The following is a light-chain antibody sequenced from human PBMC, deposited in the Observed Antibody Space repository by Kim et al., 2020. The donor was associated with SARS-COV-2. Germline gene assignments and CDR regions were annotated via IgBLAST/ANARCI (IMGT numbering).Light chain of an antibody. Sequence: QTVVTQEPPFSVSPGGTVTLTCGLSSGSVSTSYYPSWYQQTPGQAPLTLIYSTDTRSSGVSDRFSGSILGNKAALTITGAQADDESDYYCVLYMGSGAWVFGGGTQLTVL. J-gene: IGLJ3*02. V-gene: IGLV8-61*01. CDR1: SGSVSTSYY. CDR2: STD. CDR3: VLYMGSGAWV.